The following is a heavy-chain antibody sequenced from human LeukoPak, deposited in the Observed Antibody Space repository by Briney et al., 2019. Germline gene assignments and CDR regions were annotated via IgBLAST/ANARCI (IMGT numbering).Heavy chain of an antibody. Sequence: GGSLRLSCAASGFTFSSYAISWVRQAPGKGLEWVSAISGSGGSTYYADSVKGRFTISRDNSKNTLYLQMNSLRAEDTAVYYCAKDRWSITGGSGSYYNDYWGQGTMVTVSS. CDR1: GFTFSSYA. J-gene: IGHJ4*02. CDR2: ISGSGGST. CDR3: AKDRWSITGGSGSYYNDY. D-gene: IGHD3-10*01. V-gene: IGHV3-23*01.